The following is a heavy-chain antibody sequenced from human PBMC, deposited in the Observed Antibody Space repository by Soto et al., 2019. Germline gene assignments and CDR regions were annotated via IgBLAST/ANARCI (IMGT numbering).Heavy chain of an antibody. CDR3: ASLFYDSSRDYLQPTDY. Sequence: EVQLVESGGSVVRPGGSLRLSCAVSGFTFDDYGMNWVRQAPGKGLEWVSGINWSGDSAGYADSVKGRFTISRDNTKNSLYLQMNSLRAEDTALYYCASLFYDSSRDYLQPTDYWGQGTLVTVS. J-gene: IGHJ4*02. D-gene: IGHD3-22*01. V-gene: IGHV3-20*04. CDR1: GFTFDDYG. CDR2: INWSGDSA.